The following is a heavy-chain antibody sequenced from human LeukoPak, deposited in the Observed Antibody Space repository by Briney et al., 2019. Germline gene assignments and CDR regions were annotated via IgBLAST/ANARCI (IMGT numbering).Heavy chain of an antibody. CDR2: IYPRDGST. V-gene: IGHV1-46*01. CDR1: GYTFTNNY. Sequence: ASVKVSCTASGYTFTNNYLHWVRQAPGQGLEWMGMIYPRDGSTSYAQNFQGRVTVTRDTSTTTVHMELRGLGSEDTAVYYCARDQEGFDYWGQGTVVTVSS. J-gene: IGHJ4*02. CDR3: ARDQEGFDY.